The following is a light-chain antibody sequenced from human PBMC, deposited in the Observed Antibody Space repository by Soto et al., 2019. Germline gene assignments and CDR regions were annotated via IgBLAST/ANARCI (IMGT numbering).Light chain of an antibody. CDR1: QSVSSS. Sequence: EIVLTQSPGTLSLSPGERATLSCRASQSVSSSLAWYQQKPGQAPRLLIYGASSRATGIPDRFSGSGSGTDFTLTISRLEPEDFAVYYCQQYNKWPWTFGQGTKVDIK. J-gene: IGKJ1*01. V-gene: IGKV3-20*01. CDR2: GAS. CDR3: QQYNKWPWT.